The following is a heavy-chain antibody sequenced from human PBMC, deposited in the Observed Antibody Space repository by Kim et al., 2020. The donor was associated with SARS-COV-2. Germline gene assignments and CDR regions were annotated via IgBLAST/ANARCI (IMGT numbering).Heavy chain of an antibody. CDR1: GFTFDDYA. J-gene: IGHJ4*02. CDR2: ISWNSGSI. CDR3: AKSVSGYANPIDY. D-gene: IGHD5-12*01. V-gene: IGHV3-9*01. Sequence: GGSLRLSCAASGFTFDDYAMHWVRQAPGKGLEWVSGISWNSGSIGYADSVKGRFTISRDNAKNSLYLQMNSLRAEDTALYYCAKSVSGYANPIDYWGQGTLVTVSS.